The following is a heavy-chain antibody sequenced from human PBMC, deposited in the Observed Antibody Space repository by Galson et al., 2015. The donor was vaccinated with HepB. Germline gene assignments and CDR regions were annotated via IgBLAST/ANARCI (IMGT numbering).Heavy chain of an antibody. CDR3: ARGRITMVRGV. Sequence: SLRLSCAASGFTFSSYAMHWVRQAPGKGLEWVAVISYDGSNKYYADSVKGRFTISRDNSKNTLYLQMNSLRAEDTAVYYCARGRITMVRGVWGQGTLVTVSS. CDR1: GFTFSSYA. J-gene: IGHJ4*02. D-gene: IGHD3-10*01. V-gene: IGHV3-30-3*01. CDR2: ISYDGSNK.